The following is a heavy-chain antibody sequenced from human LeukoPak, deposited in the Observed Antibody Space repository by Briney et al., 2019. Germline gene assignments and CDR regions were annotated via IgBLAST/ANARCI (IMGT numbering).Heavy chain of an antibody. CDR2: IYHTGSI. Sequence: SETLSLTCAVNAGSFTGYYWSWIRQPPVKGLEWIAEIYHTGSISYNASLRSRFTISVDTFKNQFSLNLRTVTAADRAVYYCARGGYGPGSHYRYWGQGTMVTV. CDR1: AGSFTGYY. CDR3: ARGGYGPGSHYRY. J-gene: IGHJ4*01. D-gene: IGHD3-10*01. V-gene: IGHV4-34*01.